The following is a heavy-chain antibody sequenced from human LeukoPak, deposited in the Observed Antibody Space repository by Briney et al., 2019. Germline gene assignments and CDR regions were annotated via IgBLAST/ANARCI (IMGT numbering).Heavy chain of an antibody. D-gene: IGHD6-19*01. V-gene: IGHV4-59*01. CDR1: GGTISSYY. Sequence: SETLSLTCTVPGGTISSYYWSWIRQPPGKGLEWIGCFYHRGSTNYNPSLKSRVTTSVDTSKNQFSLRLNSVTAADTAVYYCASTQQWLAFDYWGQGILVTVSS. J-gene: IGHJ4*02. CDR2: FYHRGST. CDR3: ASTQQWLAFDY.